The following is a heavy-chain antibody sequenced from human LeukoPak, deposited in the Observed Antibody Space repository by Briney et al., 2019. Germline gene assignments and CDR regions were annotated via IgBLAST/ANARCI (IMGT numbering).Heavy chain of an antibody. CDR3: ARHPLAYYEGTGYAGTHFDC. CDR2: IYHSGNP. D-gene: IGHD3-22*01. CDR1: GYSISSGYY. Sequence: PSETLSLTCAVSGYSISSGYYWGWIRQPPGKGLEWLGGIYHSGNPYYNPSLKSRVTISVDTSKNQFSLRLTSVTAADTAVYYCARHPLAYYEGTGYAGTHFDCWGQGTLVTVSS. V-gene: IGHV4-38-2*01. J-gene: IGHJ4*02.